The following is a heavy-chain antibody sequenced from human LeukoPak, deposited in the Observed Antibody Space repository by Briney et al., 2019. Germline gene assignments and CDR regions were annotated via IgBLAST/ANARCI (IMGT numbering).Heavy chain of an antibody. J-gene: IGHJ4*02. Sequence: GGSLRLSCAASGFTFSSYAMSWVRRAPGKGLEWVSAISGSGGSTYYADSVKGRFTISRDNSKNTLFLQMHSLRDEDTAVYYCATDIGYSYGADNYWGQGTLVTVSS. CDR2: ISGSGGST. CDR3: ATDIGYSYGADNY. V-gene: IGHV3-23*01. CDR1: GFTFSSYA. D-gene: IGHD5-12*01.